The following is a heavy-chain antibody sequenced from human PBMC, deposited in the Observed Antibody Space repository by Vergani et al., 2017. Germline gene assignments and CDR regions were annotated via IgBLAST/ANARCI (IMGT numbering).Heavy chain of an antibody. Sequence: EVQLLESGGGLVRPGGSLRLPCAASGFTFSSYAMSWVRQAPGKGVEWVSAISWNSDSIGYAASLTGRVTISSDNAKNSLYLQMNSLRAEDTAVYYCAKPGDRQELLAFDIWGQGTMVTVSS. CDR2: ISWNSDSI. CDR3: AKPGDRQELLAFDI. CDR1: GFTFSSYA. V-gene: IGHV3-23*01. J-gene: IGHJ3*02. D-gene: IGHD2-21*01.